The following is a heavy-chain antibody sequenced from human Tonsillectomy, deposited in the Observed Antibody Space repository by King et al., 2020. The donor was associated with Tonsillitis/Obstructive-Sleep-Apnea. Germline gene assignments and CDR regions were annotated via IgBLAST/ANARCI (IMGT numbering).Heavy chain of an antibody. Sequence: VQLQESGPGLVKPSETLSLTCTVSGGSISGYSWSWIRPPPGKGLENIGYIYYSGSTNYNPSLKSRVTISADTSKNQFSLKLSSVTAADTAVYYCARRDFDYYMDVWGKGTTVTVSS. CDR3: ARRDFDYYMDV. CDR2: IYYSGST. CDR1: GGSISGYS. V-gene: IGHV4-59*01. D-gene: IGHD2/OR15-2a*01. J-gene: IGHJ6*03.